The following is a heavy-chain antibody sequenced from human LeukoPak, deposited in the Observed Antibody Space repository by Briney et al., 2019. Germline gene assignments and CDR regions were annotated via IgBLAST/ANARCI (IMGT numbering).Heavy chain of an antibody. Sequence: SETLSLTCSISADSISSYYWDWIRQTPQRGLELIGYGHFSGYADYNPSLKSRVNLSVDTTKKLLSLRLTSVTAADTAVYYCARRGFFGSGNYYNPSSYFDVWGRGALVTVSS. D-gene: IGHD3-10*01. CDR2: GHFSGYA. CDR1: ADSISSYY. V-gene: IGHV4-59*12. J-gene: IGHJ2*01. CDR3: ARRGFFGSGNYYNPSSYFDV.